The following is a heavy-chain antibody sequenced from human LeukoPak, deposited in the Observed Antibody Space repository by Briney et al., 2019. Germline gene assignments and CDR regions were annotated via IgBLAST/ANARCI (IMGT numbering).Heavy chain of an antibody. Sequence: SETLSLTCTVSGGSISSDYWSWIRQHPGKGLEWIGYIYYSGSTYYNPSLKSRVTISVGTSKNQFSLKLSSVTAADTAVYYCARRRITVVRGVRTGYYFDYWGQGTLVTVSS. CDR1: GGSISSDY. J-gene: IGHJ4*02. V-gene: IGHV4-31*03. D-gene: IGHD3-10*01. CDR3: ARRRITVVRGVRTGYYFDY. CDR2: IYYSGST.